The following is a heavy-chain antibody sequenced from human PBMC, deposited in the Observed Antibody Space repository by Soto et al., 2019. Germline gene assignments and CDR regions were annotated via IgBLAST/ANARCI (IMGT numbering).Heavy chain of an antibody. J-gene: IGHJ4*02. CDR1: GFTFNNYA. D-gene: IGHD3-10*01. Sequence: EVQLLESGGGLVQPGGSLRLSCAASGFTFNNYAMPWVRQAPGKGLEWVSAISGGGDTTSDADSVKGRFTVSRDGSKNTLYLQMSSLRAEDTALYYCAKGRGGSGSLTPRVDFWGQGTLVTVSS. CDR2: ISGGGDTT. CDR3: AKGRGGSGSLTPRVDF. V-gene: IGHV3-23*01.